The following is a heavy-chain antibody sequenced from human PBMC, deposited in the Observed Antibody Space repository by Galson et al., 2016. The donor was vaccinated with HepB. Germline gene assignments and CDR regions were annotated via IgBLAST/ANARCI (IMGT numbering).Heavy chain of an antibody. V-gene: IGHV3-7*03. CDR2: IKQDGTEK. D-gene: IGHD6-19*01. Sequence: SLRLSCAASAFTFRSFWMSWVRQAPGKGLEWVANIKQDGTEKYYMDSVKGRFTISRDNAKNSLYLQMNSLRADDTAVYYCARDRGYSGWSYFDYWGQGTLVTVSP. CDR1: AFTFRSFW. J-gene: IGHJ4*02. CDR3: ARDRGYSGWSYFDY.